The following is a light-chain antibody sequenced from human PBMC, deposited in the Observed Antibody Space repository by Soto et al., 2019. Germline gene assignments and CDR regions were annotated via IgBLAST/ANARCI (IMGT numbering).Light chain of an antibody. V-gene: IGLV2-14*03. CDR3: SSYTNTSPHVI. J-gene: IGLJ2*01. CDR1: SSVIGGYNH. CDR2: NVS. Sequence: QSALTQPASVSGSPGQSITISCTGASSVIGGYNHVSWYQQHPGKAPKLIIYNVSHRPSGVSTRFSGSKYGNTASLIIAGLQAEDEADYFCSSYTNTSPHVIFGGGTKLTVL.